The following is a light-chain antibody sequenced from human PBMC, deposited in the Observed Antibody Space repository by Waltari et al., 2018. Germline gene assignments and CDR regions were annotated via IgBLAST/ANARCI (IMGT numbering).Light chain of an antibody. CDR1: TGAVTSGHY. CDR2: DTS. J-gene: IGLJ2*01. CDR3: LLSYSGSRVL. V-gene: IGLV7-46*01. Sequence: QAVVTQEPSLTVSPGGTVTLTCGSSTGAVTSGHYPYWFQQKPGQAPRTRIYDTSNKRSWTPARFSGSLLGGKAALTLSGAQPEDEAEYYCLLSYSGSRVLFGGGTKLTVL.